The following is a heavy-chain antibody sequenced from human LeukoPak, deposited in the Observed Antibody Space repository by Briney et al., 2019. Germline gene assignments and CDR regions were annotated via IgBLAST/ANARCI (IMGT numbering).Heavy chain of an antibody. D-gene: IGHD3-3*01. J-gene: IGHJ5*02. V-gene: IGHV4-39*01. Sequence: SETLSLTCTVSGGSISSSSYYWGWLRQPPGKGLEWIGSIYYSGSTYYNPSLKSRVTISVDTSKNQFSLKLSSVTAADTAVYYCARHWGYDFWSGYSPWGQGTLVTVSS. CDR2: IYYSGST. CDR3: ARHWGYDFWSGYSP. CDR1: GGSISSSSYY.